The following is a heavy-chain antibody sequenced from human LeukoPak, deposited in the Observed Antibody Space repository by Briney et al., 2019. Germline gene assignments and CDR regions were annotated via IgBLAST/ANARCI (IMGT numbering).Heavy chain of an antibody. D-gene: IGHD6-13*01. J-gene: IGHJ4*02. V-gene: IGHV3-9*01. Sequence: GGSLRLSCAASGLTFDDYAMHWVRQAPGKGLEWVSGISWNSGSIGYADSVKGRFTISRDNAKNSLYPQMNSLRAEDTALYYCAKDTRSSSWYYFDYWGQGTLVTVSS. CDR3: AKDTRSSSWYYFDY. CDR2: ISWNSGSI. CDR1: GLTFDDYA.